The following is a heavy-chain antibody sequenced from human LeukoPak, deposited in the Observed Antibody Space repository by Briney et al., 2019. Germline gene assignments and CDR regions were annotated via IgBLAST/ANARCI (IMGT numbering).Heavy chain of an antibody. Sequence: GGSLRLSCAASGFTFDDYAMHWVRQAPGKGLEWVSGISWNSGSIGYADSVKGRFTISRDNAKNSLYLQMNSLRAEDMALYYCAKDGDYYGSGSHFDYWGQGTRVTVSS. V-gene: IGHV3-9*03. D-gene: IGHD3-10*01. CDR1: GFTFDDYA. CDR3: AKDGDYYGSGSHFDY. J-gene: IGHJ4*02. CDR2: ISWNSGSI.